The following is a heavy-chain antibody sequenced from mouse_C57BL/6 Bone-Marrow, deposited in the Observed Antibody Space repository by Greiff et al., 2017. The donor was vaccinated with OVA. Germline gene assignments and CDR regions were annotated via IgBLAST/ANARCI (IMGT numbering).Heavy chain of an antibody. Sequence: EVQLQQSGPELVKPGASVKISCKASGYTFTDYYMNWVKQSHGKSLEWIGDINPNNGGTSYNQKFKGKATLTVDKSSSTAYMELRSLTSEDSAVYYCARSGKYPSGAMDYWGQGTSVTVSS. J-gene: IGHJ4*01. V-gene: IGHV1-26*01. D-gene: IGHD6-1*01. CDR3: ARSGKYPSGAMDY. CDR1: GYTFTDYY. CDR2: INPNNGGT.